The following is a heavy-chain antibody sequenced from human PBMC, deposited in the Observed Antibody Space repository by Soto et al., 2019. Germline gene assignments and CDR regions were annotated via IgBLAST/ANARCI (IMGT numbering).Heavy chain of an antibody. V-gene: IGHV4-59*01. D-gene: IGHD3-10*01. CDR3: ARLRGSHYYYGMDA. CDR1: GGSISSYY. J-gene: IGHJ6*02. Sequence: PSETLSLTCTVSGGSISSYYWSWIRQPPGKGLEWIGYIYYSGGTNYNPSLKSRVTISVDTSKNQFSLKLSSVTAADTAVYYCARLRGSHYYYGMDAWGQGTKVTVSS. CDR2: IYYSGGT.